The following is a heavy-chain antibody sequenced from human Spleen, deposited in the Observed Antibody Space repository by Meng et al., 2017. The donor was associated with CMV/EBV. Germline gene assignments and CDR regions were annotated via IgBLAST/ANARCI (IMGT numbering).Heavy chain of an antibody. Sequence: GGSLRLSCAASGFTFDDYTMHWVRQAPGKGLEWVSLISWDGGSTYYADSVKGRFTISRDNSKNTLYLEMTSLTTEDSGVYYCARDPVTASHSYYGMDIWGQGTTVTVSS. CDR3: ARDPVTASHSYYGMDI. CDR2: ISWDGGST. CDR1: GFTFDDYT. V-gene: IGHV3-43*01. J-gene: IGHJ6*02. D-gene: IGHD2-21*02.